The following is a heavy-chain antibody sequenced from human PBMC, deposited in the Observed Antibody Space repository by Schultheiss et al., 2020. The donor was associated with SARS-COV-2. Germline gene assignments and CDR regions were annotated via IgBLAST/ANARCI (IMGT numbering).Heavy chain of an antibody. CDR3: AIRDCSGGSCHFDY. J-gene: IGHJ4*02. D-gene: IGHD2-15*01. Sequence: SETLSLTCAVYGGSFSGYYWSWIRQHPGKGLEWIGYIYYSGSTNYNPSLKSRVTISVDTSKNQFSLKLSSVTAADTAVYYCAIRDCSGGSCHFDYWGQGTLVTVSS. V-gene: IGHV4-59*12. CDR2: IYYSGST. CDR1: GGSFSGYY.